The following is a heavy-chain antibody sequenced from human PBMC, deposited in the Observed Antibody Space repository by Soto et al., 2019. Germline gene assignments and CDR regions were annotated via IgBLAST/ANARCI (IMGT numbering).Heavy chain of an antibody. Sequence: GGSLRLSCAASGFTFSSYWMSWVRQAPGKGLEWVANIKQDGSEKYYVDSVKGRFTISRDNAKNSQYLQMNSLRAEDTAVYYCARDDYDGSGSYAEYFQHWGQGTLVTVSS. CDR2: IKQDGSEK. V-gene: IGHV3-7*03. D-gene: IGHD3-10*01. J-gene: IGHJ1*01. CDR1: GFTFSSYW. CDR3: ARDDYDGSGSYAEYFQH.